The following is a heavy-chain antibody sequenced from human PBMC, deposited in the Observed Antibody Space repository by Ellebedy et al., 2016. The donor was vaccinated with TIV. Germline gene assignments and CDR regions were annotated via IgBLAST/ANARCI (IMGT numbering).Heavy chain of an antibody. CDR1: GFPFSTYN. D-gene: IGHD3-16*01. Sequence: GGSLRLSCEASGFPFSTYNMNWVRQAPGKGLEWVSSISGSGASIYYADSVKGRFTISRDNSKNTLYLQMNSLRAEDTAVYYCTKGGVREYYYYYAMDVWGQGTTVTVS. CDR3: TKGGVREYYYYYAMDV. V-gene: IGHV3-23*01. J-gene: IGHJ6*02. CDR2: ISGSGASI.